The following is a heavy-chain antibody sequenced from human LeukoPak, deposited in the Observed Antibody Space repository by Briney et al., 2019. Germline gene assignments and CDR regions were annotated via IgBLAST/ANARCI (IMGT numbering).Heavy chain of an antibody. Sequence: ASVKVSCKASGYTFTSYYMHWVRQAPGQGLEGMGIINPSGCSTSYAQKFQGRVTITSDTATSTVYMELSSLRSEDTAVYYCARDFGLITMIGDYYYMDVWGKGTTVTVSS. CDR1: GYTFTSYY. J-gene: IGHJ6*03. V-gene: IGHV1-46*01. CDR2: INPSGCST. D-gene: IGHD3-22*01. CDR3: ARDFGLITMIGDYYYMDV.